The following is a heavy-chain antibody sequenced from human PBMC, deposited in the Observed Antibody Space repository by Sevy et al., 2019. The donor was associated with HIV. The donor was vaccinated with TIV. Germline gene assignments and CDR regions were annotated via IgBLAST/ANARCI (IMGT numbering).Heavy chain of an antibody. CDR1: GFTFSYYG. CDR2: INQDGSEI. J-gene: IGHJ6*02. CDR3: AGEMGV. V-gene: IGHV3-7*01. Sequence: GGSLRLSCAASGFTFSYYGMHWVRQSPGKGLEWVANINQDGSEIYYVDSVKGGFNISRENAKNSRYLQMHSLRVEDSGVYYCAGEMGVWGQGTTVTVSS.